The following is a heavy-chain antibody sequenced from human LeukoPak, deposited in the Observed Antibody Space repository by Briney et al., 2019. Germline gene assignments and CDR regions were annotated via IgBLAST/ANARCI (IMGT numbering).Heavy chain of an antibody. J-gene: IGHJ5*02. D-gene: IGHD3-10*01. CDR1: GFTFSSYE. Sequence: PGGSLRLSCAASGFTFSSYEMNWVRQAPGKGLEWVSYISSSGSTIYYADSVKGRFTISRDNAKNSLYLQMNSLRAEDTALYHCARDNYYGSGSYSWFDPWGQGTLVTVSS. CDR2: ISSSGSTI. V-gene: IGHV3-48*03. CDR3: ARDNYYGSGSYSWFDP.